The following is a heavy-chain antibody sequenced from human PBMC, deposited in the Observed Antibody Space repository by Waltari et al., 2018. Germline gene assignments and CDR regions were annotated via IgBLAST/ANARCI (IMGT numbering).Heavy chain of an antibody. Sequence: VQLQESGPGLVKPSGSLRLSCAASGFTFSSYAMSWVRQAPGKGLEWVSAISGSGGSTYYADSVKGRFTISRDNSKNTLYLQMNSLRAEDTAVYYCAKSVGATRLAAFDIWGQGTMVTVSS. CDR3: AKSVGATRLAAFDI. J-gene: IGHJ3*02. CDR1: GFTFSSYA. CDR2: ISGSGGST. V-gene: IGHV3-23*01. D-gene: IGHD1-26*01.